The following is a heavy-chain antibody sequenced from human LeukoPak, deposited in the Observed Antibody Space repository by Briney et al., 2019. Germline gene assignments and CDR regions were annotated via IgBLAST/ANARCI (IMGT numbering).Heavy chain of an antibody. J-gene: IGHJ5*02. CDR2: MNPNSGNT. CDR1: GYTFTSYD. D-gene: IGHD3-10*01. Sequence: GASVKVSCKASGYTFTSYDINWVRPATGQGLEWMGWMNPNSGNTGYSQKLQGRVTMTTDTSTSTAYMELRSLRSDGTAVYYCARGEAGGSYNWFDPWGQGTLVTVSS. CDR3: ARGEAGGSYNWFDP. V-gene: IGHV1-8*01.